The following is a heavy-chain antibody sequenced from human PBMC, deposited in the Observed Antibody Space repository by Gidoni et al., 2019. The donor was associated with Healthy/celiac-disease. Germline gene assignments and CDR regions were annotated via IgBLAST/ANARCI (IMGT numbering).Heavy chain of an antibody. V-gene: IGHV4-34*01. CDR1: GGSFSGYY. CDR3: AREPYDYVWGSYRSAGLDY. CDR2: INHSGRT. Sequence: QVQLQQWGAGLLKPSETLSLTCAVYGGSFSGYYWSWIRQPPGKGLEWIGEINHSGRTNSNPSLKSRVTISVDTSKNQFSLKLSSVTAADTAVYYCAREPYDYVWGSYRSAGLDYWGQGTLVTVSS. J-gene: IGHJ4*02. D-gene: IGHD3-16*02.